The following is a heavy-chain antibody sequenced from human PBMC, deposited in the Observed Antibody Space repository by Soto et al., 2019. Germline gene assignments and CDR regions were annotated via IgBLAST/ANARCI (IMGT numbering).Heavy chain of an antibody. D-gene: IGHD3-10*01. J-gene: IGHJ5*02. V-gene: IGHV3-15*01. CDR3: TRQGGAYYGSLWPHNWFDP. Sequence: VQLVESGGGLVKPGGSLRLSCAASGFTFSNAWMSWVRQAPGKGLEWVGRVKSKTDGGTTDYAAPVKGRFTISRDDSKNTLCLQMNSLKTEDTAVYYCTRQGGAYYGSLWPHNWFDPWGQGTLVTVSS. CDR1: GFTFSNAW. CDR2: VKSKTDGGTT.